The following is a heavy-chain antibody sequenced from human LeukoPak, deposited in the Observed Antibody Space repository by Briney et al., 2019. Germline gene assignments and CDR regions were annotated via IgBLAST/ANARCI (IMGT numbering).Heavy chain of an antibody. D-gene: IGHD2-15*01. J-gene: IGHJ6*03. CDR1: GFTFSSYS. Sequence: GGSLRLSCAASGFTFSSYSMNWVRQAPGKGLEWVSSISSSSSYIYYADSVKGRFTISRDNAKNSLYLQMNSLRAEDTAVYYCARDPINKYYIVDLPMDVWGKGTTVTVSS. V-gene: IGHV3-21*01. CDR3: ARDPINKYYIVDLPMDV. CDR2: ISSSSSYI.